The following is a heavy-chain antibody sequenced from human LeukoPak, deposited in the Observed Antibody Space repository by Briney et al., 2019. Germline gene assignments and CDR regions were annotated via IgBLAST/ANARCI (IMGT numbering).Heavy chain of an antibody. CDR1: GFTFRSYG. CDR3: AKTRAYYYYYMDV. J-gene: IGHJ6*03. CDR2: IWYDGSNK. V-gene: IGHV3-33*06. Sequence: GGSLRLSCAASGFTFRSYGMHWVRQAPGKGLEWMAVIWYDGSNKYYADSVKGRFTISRDNSKNTLYLQMNSLRAEDTAVYYCAKTRAYYYYYMDVWGKGTTVTVSS.